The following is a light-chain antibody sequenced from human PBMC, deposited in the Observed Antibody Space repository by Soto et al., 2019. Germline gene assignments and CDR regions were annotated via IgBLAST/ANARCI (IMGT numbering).Light chain of an antibody. CDR1: SSDVGGHNY. V-gene: IGLV2-8*01. CDR2: EVI. Sequence: QSALTQPPSASGSPGQSVTISCTGTSSDVGGHNYVSWYQQHPGKAPKLMIYEVIKRPSGVPDRFSGSKSGNTASLTVSGLQAEDEADYFCSSYAGTNNYVVFGGGTKLTVL. J-gene: IGLJ2*01. CDR3: SSYAGTNNYVV.